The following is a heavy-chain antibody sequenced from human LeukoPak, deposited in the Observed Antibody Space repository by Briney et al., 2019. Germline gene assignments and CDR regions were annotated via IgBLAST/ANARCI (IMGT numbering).Heavy chain of an antibody. V-gene: IGHV3-30*18. CDR1: GFTFSSYG. CDR2: ISYDGSNK. D-gene: IGHD3-22*01. J-gene: IGHJ4*02. CDR3: AKGYYECDY. Sequence: GGSLRLSCAASGFTFSSYGMHWVRQAPGKGLEWVAVISYDGSNKYYADSVKGRFTISRDNSKNTLYLQMNSLRAEDTAVYYCAKGYYECDYWGQGTLVTVSS.